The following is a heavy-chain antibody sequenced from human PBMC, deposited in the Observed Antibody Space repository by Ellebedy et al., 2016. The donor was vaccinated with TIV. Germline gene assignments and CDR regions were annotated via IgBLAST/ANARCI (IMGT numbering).Heavy chain of an antibody. CDR3: ARGHPATMNSLMGY. CDR2: ITPDGLT. J-gene: IGHJ4*02. V-gene: IGHV3-74*03. Sequence: GESLKISXAASGFTFSDYWMQWVRHAPGEGLVWVSRITPDGLTTHADSVKGRFTISRDNAKNTLYLEMNSLRAEDTAVYYCARGHPATMNSLMGYWGQGTLVTVSS. CDR1: GFTFSDYW. D-gene: IGHD5-12*01.